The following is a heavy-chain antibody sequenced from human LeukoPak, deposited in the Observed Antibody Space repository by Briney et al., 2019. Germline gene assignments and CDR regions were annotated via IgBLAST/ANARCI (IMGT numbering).Heavy chain of an antibody. J-gene: IGHJ3*02. Sequence: GSLRLSCAASGFTFSSYSMNWVRQAPGKGLEWVSSISSSSSYIYYADSVKGRFTISRDNAKNSLYLQMNSLRAEDTAVYYCAREIAVAGHDAFDIWGQGTMVTVSS. CDR2: ISSSSSYI. CDR3: AREIAVAGHDAFDI. V-gene: IGHV3-21*01. D-gene: IGHD6-19*01. CDR1: GFTFSSYS.